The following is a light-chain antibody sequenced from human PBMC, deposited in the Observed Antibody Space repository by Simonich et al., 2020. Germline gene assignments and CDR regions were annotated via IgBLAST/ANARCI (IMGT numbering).Light chain of an antibody. CDR1: SSDVGGYNY. V-gene: IGLV2-14*01. J-gene: IGLJ3*02. Sequence: QSALTQPASVSGSPGQSITISCTGTSSDVGGYNYVSWYQQHPGKAPKLMIYDVRKRPSGVSNRFSGSKSGNTASLTISGLHAEDEADYYCSSYTSSSTWVFGGGTKLTVL. CDR3: SSYTSSSTWV. CDR2: DVR.